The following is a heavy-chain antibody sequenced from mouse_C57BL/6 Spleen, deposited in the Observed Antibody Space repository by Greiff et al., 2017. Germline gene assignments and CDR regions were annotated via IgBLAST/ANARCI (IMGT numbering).Heavy chain of an antibody. CDR3: ARENYYGSSRGFAY. CDR2: INPNNGGT. Sequence: EVQLQQSGPELVKPGASVKMSCKASGYTFTDYNMHWVKQSHGKSLEWIGYINPNNGGTSYNQKFKGKATLTVNKSSSTAYMELRSLTSEDSAVYYCARENYYGSSRGFAYWGQGTLVTVSA. D-gene: IGHD1-1*01. J-gene: IGHJ3*01. CDR1: GYTFTDYN. V-gene: IGHV1-22*01.